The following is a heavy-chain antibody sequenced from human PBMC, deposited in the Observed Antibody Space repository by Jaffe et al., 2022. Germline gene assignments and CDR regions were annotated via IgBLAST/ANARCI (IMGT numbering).Heavy chain of an antibody. Sequence: QVQLQESGPGLVKPSETLSLTCTVSGGSISSYYWSWIRQPPGKGLEWIGYIYYSGSTNYNPSLKSRVTISVDTSKNQFSLKLSSVTAADTAVYYCARAALYYYDSSGYYYPHWYFDLWGRGTLVTVSS. V-gene: IGHV4-59*01. CDR2: IYYSGST. CDR1: GGSISSYY. CDR3: ARAALYYYDSSGYYYPHWYFDL. D-gene: IGHD3-22*01. J-gene: IGHJ2*01.